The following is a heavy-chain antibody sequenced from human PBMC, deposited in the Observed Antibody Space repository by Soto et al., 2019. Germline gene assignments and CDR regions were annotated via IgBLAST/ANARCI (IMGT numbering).Heavy chain of an antibody. CDR1: GYSCTIYW. V-gene: IGHV5-51*01. CDR2: IYPGDSYT. CDR3: VRQWQFDV. J-gene: IGHJ2*01. D-gene: IGHD5-12*01. Sequence: ESLKISCKGSGYSCTIYWIGGVRQMPGKVLDLMGIIYPGDSYTXXXPSFQGQXXISAYKSNNTXYLQWXILKASDTAMYYCVRQWQFDVWCRGTLVTDSS.